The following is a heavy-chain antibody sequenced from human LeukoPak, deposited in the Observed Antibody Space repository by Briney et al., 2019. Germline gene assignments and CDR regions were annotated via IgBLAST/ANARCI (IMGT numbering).Heavy chain of an antibody. Sequence: GGSLRLSCEASGFTFSDYWMNWVRQAPGKGLEWVAVIWYDGSNKYYADSVKGRFTISRDNSKNTLYLQMNSLRAEDTAVYYCARDDRRIAVAGTLFDYWGQGTLVTVSS. CDR2: IWYDGSNK. D-gene: IGHD6-19*01. CDR1: GFTFSDYW. V-gene: IGHV3-33*08. J-gene: IGHJ4*02. CDR3: ARDDRRIAVAGTLFDY.